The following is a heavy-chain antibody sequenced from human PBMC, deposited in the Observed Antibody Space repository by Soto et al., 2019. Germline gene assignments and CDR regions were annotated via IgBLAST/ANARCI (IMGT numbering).Heavy chain of an antibody. CDR2: IYYSATT. CDR1: GGSISNYY. CDR3: ARDKITGLFDY. Sequence: SETLSLTCTVSGGSISNYYWSWIRQPPGKGLEWIGYIYYSATTNYNPSLKSRVTISLDTSKNQFSLKLSSVTAADTAVYYCARDKITGLFDYWGQGTLVTVS. V-gene: IGHV4-59*12. J-gene: IGHJ4*02. D-gene: IGHD2-8*02.